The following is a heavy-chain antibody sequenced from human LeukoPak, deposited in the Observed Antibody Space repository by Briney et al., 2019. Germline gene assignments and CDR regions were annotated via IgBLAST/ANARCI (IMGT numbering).Heavy chain of an antibody. CDR3: ASLDTAKQPLANH. J-gene: IGHJ5*02. CDR2: IKQDGSDK. Sequence: GGSLRLSCAASGFTFTNYWMTWVRQAPGKGLEWVANIKQDGSDKYYVDSVKGRFTISRDNAKNSLYLQMNSLRAEDTAVYYCASLDTAKQPLANHWGQGTLVTVSS. CDR1: GFTFTNYW. D-gene: IGHD5-18*01. V-gene: IGHV3-7*03.